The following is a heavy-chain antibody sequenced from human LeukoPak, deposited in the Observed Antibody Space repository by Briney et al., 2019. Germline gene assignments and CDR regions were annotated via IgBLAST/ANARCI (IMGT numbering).Heavy chain of an antibody. CDR2: IYYSGST. Sequence: SETLSLTCAVSGGSISSYYWSWIRQPPGKGLEWIGYIYYSGSTNYNPSLKSRVTISVDTSKNQFSLKLSSVTAADTAVYYCARPLVSSNYGFWYFDLWGRGTLVTVSS. D-gene: IGHD4-11*01. V-gene: IGHV4-59*08. J-gene: IGHJ2*01. CDR3: ARPLVSSNYGFWYFDL. CDR1: GGSISSYY.